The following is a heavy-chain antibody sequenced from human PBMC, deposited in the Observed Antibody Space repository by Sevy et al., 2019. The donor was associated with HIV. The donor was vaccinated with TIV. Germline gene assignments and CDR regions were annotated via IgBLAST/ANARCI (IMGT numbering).Heavy chain of an antibody. Sequence: GGSLRLSCAASGFTFSSYAMSWVRHAPGKGLEWVSAISGSGGSTYYADSVKGRFTISRDNSKNTLYLQMNSLRAEDTAVYYCAKDYDYVWGSFDYWGQGTLVTVSS. D-gene: IGHD3-16*01. J-gene: IGHJ4*02. CDR1: GFTFSSYA. CDR2: ISGSGGST. V-gene: IGHV3-23*01. CDR3: AKDYDYVWGSFDY.